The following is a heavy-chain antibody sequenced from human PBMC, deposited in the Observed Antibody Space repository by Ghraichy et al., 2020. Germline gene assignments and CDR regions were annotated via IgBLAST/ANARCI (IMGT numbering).Heavy chain of an antibody. D-gene: IGHD6-19*01. CDR2: ISTGSTYI. Sequence: GGSLRLSCAASGFTFNSYSMNWVRQAPGKGLEWVSSISTGSTYIDYADSVRGRFTISRDNAKNSLFLQMDSLRADDTAVYYCARGEWDGSGWFDYWGQGTLVSVAS. CDR3: ARGEWDGSGWFDY. V-gene: IGHV3-21*01. CDR1: GFTFNSYS. J-gene: IGHJ4*02.